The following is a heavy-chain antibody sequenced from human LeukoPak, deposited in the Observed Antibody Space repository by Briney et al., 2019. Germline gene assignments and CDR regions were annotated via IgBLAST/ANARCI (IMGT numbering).Heavy chain of an antibody. D-gene: IGHD3-10*01. CDR1: GYPFTSYG. Sequence: ASVKVSCKASGYPFTSYGISWVRQAPGQGLEWMGWISAYNGNTNYAQKIQGRVTMTTDTSTSTAYMELRSLRSDDTAVYYCARDRGYYYGSGRTRYYFDYWGQGTLVTVSS. CDR3: ARDRGYYYGSGRTRYYFDY. V-gene: IGHV1-18*01. CDR2: ISAYNGNT. J-gene: IGHJ4*02.